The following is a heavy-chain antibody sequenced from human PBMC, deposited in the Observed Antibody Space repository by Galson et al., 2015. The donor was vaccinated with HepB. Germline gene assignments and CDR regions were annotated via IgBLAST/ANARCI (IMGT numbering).Heavy chain of an antibody. V-gene: IGHV3-7*03. Sequence: SLRLSCAASGFTFSNYWMTWVRQAPGKGLEWVANIKQDGSEKFYVDSVRGRFTISRDNAKDSLYLQMDSLGPEDTALYFCAKDALTYYDSSGYVYNWFDSWGQGTLVTVSS. CDR1: GFTFSNYW. D-gene: IGHD3-22*01. CDR3: AKDALTYYDSSGYVYNWFDS. J-gene: IGHJ5*01. CDR2: IKQDGSEK.